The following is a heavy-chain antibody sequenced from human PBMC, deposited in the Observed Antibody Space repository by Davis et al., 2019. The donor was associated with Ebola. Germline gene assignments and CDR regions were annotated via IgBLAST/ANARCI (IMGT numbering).Heavy chain of an antibody. V-gene: IGHV4-38-2*02. Sequence: MPGGSLRLSCTVSGYSISSGYYWGWIRQPPGKGLEWIGSIYHSGSTYYNPSLKSRVTISVDTSKNQFSPKLSSVTAADTAVYYCARLYTAMVFYGMDVWGQGTTVTVSS. J-gene: IGHJ6*02. CDR2: IYHSGST. CDR3: ARLYTAMVFYGMDV. CDR1: GYSISSGYY. D-gene: IGHD5-18*01.